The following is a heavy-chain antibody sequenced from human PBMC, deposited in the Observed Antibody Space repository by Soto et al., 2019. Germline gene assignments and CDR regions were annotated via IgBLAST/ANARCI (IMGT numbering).Heavy chain of an antibody. CDR1: GGTFSSYT. J-gene: IGHJ5*02. D-gene: IGHD2-2*01. CDR3: ARSDCSSTSCYVFDP. Sequence: QVQLVQSGAEVKKPGSSVKVSCKASGGTFSSYTISWVRQAPGQGLEWMGRIIPILGIANYAQKFQGRVTITADKSTSTAYMELSSLRSEDTAVYYCARSDCSSTSCYVFDPWGKGTLVTVAS. V-gene: IGHV1-69*02. CDR2: IIPILGIA.